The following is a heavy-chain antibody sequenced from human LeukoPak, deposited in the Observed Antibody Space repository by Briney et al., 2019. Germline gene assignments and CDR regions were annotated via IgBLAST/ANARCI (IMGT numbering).Heavy chain of an antibody. CDR3: ARGPPRFVSF. V-gene: IGHV4-38-2*02. CDR1: AYSTSNDYY. D-gene: IGHD5-24*01. Sequence: SETLSLTCIVSAYSTSNDYYWDWVRQPPGKGLEWIGGLHHSGTTYYNPSLKSRVTISVDTSQKQTSLKVRSVTAADTAIYFCARGPPRFVSFWGPGTLVTVSS. CDR2: LHHSGTT. J-gene: IGHJ4*02.